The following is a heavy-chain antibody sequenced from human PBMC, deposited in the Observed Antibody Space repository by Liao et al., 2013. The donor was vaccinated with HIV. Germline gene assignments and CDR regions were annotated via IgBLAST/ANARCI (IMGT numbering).Heavy chain of an antibody. CDR1: GGSISSASYY. J-gene: IGHJ3*02. CDR2: VYYSGST. Sequence: QLQLQESGPGLVKPSETLSLTCSVSGGSISSASYYWGWIRQPPGKGLEWIGSVYYSGSTSYNPSLKSRVIISADTSRNQFSLKINSVTAADTAVYYCAREDYDSWSGYLIPRLRAFDIWAKGQWSPSLQ. CDR3: AREDYDSWSGYLIPRLRAFDI. D-gene: IGHD3-3*01. V-gene: IGHV4-39*07.